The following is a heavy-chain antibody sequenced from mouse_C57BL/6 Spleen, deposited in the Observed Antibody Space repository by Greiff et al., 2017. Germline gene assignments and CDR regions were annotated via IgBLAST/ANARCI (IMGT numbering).Heavy chain of an antibody. V-gene: IGHV1-67*01. CDR2: ISTYYGDA. J-gene: IGHJ4*01. CDR1: GYTFTDYA. CDR3: ARRATVVGSVYYAMDY. D-gene: IGHD1-1*01. Sequence: VKLQESGPELVRPGVSVKISCKGSGYTFTDYAMHWVKQSHAKSLEWIGVISTYYGDASYNQKFKDKATMTVDKSSSTAYMELARLTSEDSAVYYCARRATVVGSVYYAMDYWGQGTSVTVSS.